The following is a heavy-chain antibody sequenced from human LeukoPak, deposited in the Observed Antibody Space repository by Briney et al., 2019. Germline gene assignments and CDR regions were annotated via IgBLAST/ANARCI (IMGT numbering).Heavy chain of an antibody. J-gene: IGHJ4*02. CDR2: IYYSGST. D-gene: IGHD1-14*01. Sequence: SETLSLTCTVSGGSISSYYWGWIRQPPGKGLEWIGSIYYSGSTYYNPSLKSRVTISVDTSKNQFSLKLSSVTAADTAVYYCARDRITNFDYWGQGTLVTVSS. CDR3: ARDRITNFDY. V-gene: IGHV4-39*07. CDR1: GGSISSYY.